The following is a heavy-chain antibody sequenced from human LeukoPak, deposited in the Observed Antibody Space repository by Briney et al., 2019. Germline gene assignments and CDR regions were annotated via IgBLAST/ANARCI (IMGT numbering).Heavy chain of an antibody. D-gene: IGHD5-18*01. V-gene: IGHV4-38-2*02. Sequence: SETLSLTCTVSGYSISSGYYWGWIRQPPGKGLEWIGSIYHSGSTYYNPSLKSRVTISVDTSKNQFSLKLSSVTAADTAVYYCARDVDTAMVTSYGMDVWGQGTTVTVSS. J-gene: IGHJ6*02. CDR1: GYSISSGYY. CDR3: ARDVDTAMVTSYGMDV. CDR2: IYHSGST.